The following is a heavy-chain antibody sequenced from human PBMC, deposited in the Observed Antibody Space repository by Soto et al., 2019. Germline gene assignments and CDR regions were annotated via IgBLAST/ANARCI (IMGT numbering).Heavy chain of an antibody. CDR2: ISYDGSNK. V-gene: IGHV3-30*18. Sequence: PGGSLRLSCAASGFTFSSYGMHWVRQAPGKGLEWVSFISYDGSNKYYAYSVKVRVTISRDNSKNTLYLQMNSLRAEDTAVYYCAKDLEGYGRXWGQGTLVTVSX. CDR3: AKDLEGYGRX. CDR1: GFTFSSYG. D-gene: IGHD3-3*01. J-gene: IGHJ4*02.